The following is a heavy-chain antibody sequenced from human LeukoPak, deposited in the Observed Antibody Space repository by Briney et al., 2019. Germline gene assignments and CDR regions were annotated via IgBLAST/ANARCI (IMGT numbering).Heavy chain of an antibody. CDR2: ISWNSGGI. D-gene: IGHD3-3*01. V-gene: IGHV3-9*02. CDR3: AKGITYYDFWSGYAFDY. Sequence: GGSLRLSCAASGFTASTNHLSWVRQAPGKGLEWVSGISWNSGGIGYADSVKGRFTISRDNAKNSLYLQMNSLRAEDTALYYCAKGITYYDFWSGYAFDYWGQGTLVTVSS. J-gene: IGHJ4*02. CDR1: GFTASTNH.